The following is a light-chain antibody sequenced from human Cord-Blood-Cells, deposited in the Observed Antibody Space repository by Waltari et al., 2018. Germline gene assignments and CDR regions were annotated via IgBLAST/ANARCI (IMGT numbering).Light chain of an antibody. CDR3: QQSYSTRMYT. J-gene: IGKJ2*01. CDR2: AAS. CDR1: KSISSY. Sequence: DIQMTQSPSSLSASVGDRVTITCLANKSISSYLNWYQQQPGKAPQPLIYAASNLQSGVPSRFSGSGSGTDFTLTISSLQPEDFATYYCQQSYSTRMYTFGQGTKLEIK. V-gene: IGKV1-39*01.